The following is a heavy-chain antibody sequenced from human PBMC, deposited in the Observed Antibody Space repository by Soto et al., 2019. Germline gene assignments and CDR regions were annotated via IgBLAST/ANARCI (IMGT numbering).Heavy chain of an antibody. CDR2: ISYDGSNK. D-gene: IGHD2-15*01. CDR3: ARDRVATGRYYYGMDV. J-gene: IGHJ6*02. CDR1: GFTFSSYA. Sequence: LRLSCAASGFTFSSYAMHWVRQAPGKGLEWVAVISYDGSNKYYADSVKGRFAISRDNSKNTLYLQMNSLRAEDTAVYYCARDRVATGRYYYGMDVWGQGTTVTVSS. V-gene: IGHV3-30*09.